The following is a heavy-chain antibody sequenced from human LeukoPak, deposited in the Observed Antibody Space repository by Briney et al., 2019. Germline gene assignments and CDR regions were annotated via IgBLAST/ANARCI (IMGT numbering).Heavy chain of an antibody. D-gene: IGHD5/OR15-5a*01. Sequence: ASVPVSYMASGYTFTDYYMHWVRQAPGQGREWMGWINPNSGRTNYAQKFQGRVTMTRDTSISTAYMELSRLRSDATAVYSCSRYIGVYAFDYWGQGTLVTVSS. CDR2: INPNSGRT. CDR1: GYTFTDYY. V-gene: IGHV1-2*02. CDR3: SRYIGVYAFDY. J-gene: IGHJ4*02.